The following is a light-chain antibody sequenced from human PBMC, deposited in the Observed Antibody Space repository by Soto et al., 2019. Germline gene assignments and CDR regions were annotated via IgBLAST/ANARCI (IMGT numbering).Light chain of an antibody. CDR1: SYNIGAGYD. J-gene: IGLJ2*01. Sequence: QSVLTQPPSVSGAPGQRVTISCAGSSYNIGAGYDVNWYQQFPGTAPKLLIYDDTNRPSGVPDRFSGSKSDTSASLAITGLQAEDEANYYCQSSDSSLSGSVVFGGGTKLTVL. V-gene: IGLV1-40*01. CDR2: DDT. CDR3: QSSDSSLSGSVV.